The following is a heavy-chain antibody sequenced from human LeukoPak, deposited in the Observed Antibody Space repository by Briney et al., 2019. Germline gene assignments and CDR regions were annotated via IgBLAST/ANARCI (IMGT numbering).Heavy chain of an antibody. CDR2: IWHDGSKT. D-gene: IGHD1-26*01. CDR3: VRGSPNSGSQYGY. J-gene: IGHJ4*02. V-gene: IGHV3-33*01. Sequence: GGSLRLSCAASGFTFSTYGMHRVRQAPGKGLDWVAVIWHDGSKTYYADSVKGRFTISRDNSKNTLYLQMNSLRAEDTAVFYCVRGSPNSGSQYGYWGQGTLVTVSS. CDR1: GFTFSTYG.